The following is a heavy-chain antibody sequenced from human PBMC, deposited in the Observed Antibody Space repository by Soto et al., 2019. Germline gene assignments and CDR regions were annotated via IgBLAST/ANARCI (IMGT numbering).Heavy chain of an antibody. V-gene: IGHV4-31*03. CDR2: IYYSGST. Sequence: QVQLQESGPGLVKPSQTLSLTCTVSGGSISSGGYYWSWIRQHPGKGLEWIGYIYYSGSTYYNPSLKSRVTVSVDMSKNQFSLRLSSVTAADTAVYYCAREGGIVGATAADYWGQGTLVTVSS. D-gene: IGHD1-26*01. CDR1: GGSISSGGYY. J-gene: IGHJ4*02. CDR3: AREGGIVGATAADY.